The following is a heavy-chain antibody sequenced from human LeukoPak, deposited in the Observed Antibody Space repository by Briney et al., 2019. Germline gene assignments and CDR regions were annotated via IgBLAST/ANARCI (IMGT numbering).Heavy chain of an antibody. CDR2: IYYSGST. J-gene: IGHJ4*02. D-gene: IGHD2-2*01. V-gene: IGHV4-59*01. CDR1: GGSISSYY. CDR3: ARGSHQGINY. Sequence: SETLSLTCTVSGGSISSYYWSWIRQPPGKGLDWIGYIYYSGSTNYNPSLKSRVTISVDTSKNQFSLKLSSVTAADTAVYYCARGSHQGINYWGQGTLVTVSS.